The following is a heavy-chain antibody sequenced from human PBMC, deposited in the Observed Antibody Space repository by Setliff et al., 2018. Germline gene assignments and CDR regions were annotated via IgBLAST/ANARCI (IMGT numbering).Heavy chain of an antibody. CDR1: GFTFTSYA. D-gene: IGHD3-16*01. V-gene: IGHV3-23*01. CDR2: ISGSGGST. CDR3: AGDPPGPHLVYTY. J-gene: IGHJ4*02. Sequence: GVSLRLSCAASGFTFTSYAMNWVRQAPGKGLEWVSAISGSGGSTDYADSVKGRFTISRDNSKNTLYLQMNGLRAEDTAIYYCAGDPPGPHLVYTYWGQGALVTVSS.